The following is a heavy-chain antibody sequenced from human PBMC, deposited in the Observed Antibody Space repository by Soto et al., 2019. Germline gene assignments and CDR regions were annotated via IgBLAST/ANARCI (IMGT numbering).Heavy chain of an antibody. D-gene: IGHD3-22*01. CDR1: GFTFSSYS. V-gene: IGHV3-21*01. CDR3: ARDGDYYDSSGYYPHDAFDI. J-gene: IGHJ3*02. CDR2: ISSSSSYI. Sequence: EVQLVESGGGLVKPGGSLRLSCAASGFTFSSYSTNWVRQAPGKGLEWVSSISSSSSYIYYADSVKGRFTISRDNAKNSLYLQMNSLRAEDTAVYYCARDGDYYDSSGYYPHDAFDIWGQGTMVTVSS.